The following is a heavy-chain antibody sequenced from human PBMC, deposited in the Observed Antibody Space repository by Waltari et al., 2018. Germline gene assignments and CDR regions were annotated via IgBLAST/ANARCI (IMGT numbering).Heavy chain of an antibody. V-gene: IGHV4-38-2*01. J-gene: IGHJ4*02. CDR3: ARAETPTTGYYFDY. CDR1: GYPISSGYY. CDR2: FHYGGSS. D-gene: IGHD1-1*01. Sequence: QVLLQESGSGLLKPSETLSLTCVVSGYPISSGYYWGWIGSFHYGGSSYYNPSLRGRVTTSGDTSTNQLSLKLSSVTAADTAVYYCARAETPTTGYYFDYWGQGTLVTVSS.